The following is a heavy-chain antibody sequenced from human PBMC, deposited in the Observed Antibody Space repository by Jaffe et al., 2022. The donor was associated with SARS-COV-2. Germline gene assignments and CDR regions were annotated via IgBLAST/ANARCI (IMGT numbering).Heavy chain of an antibody. CDR1: GFTFDDYA. CDR2: ISWNSGSI. CDR3: AKDLLFYDSSGYFDY. D-gene: IGHD3-22*01. V-gene: IGHV3-9*01. J-gene: IGHJ4*02. Sequence: EVQLVESGGGLVQPGRSLRLSCAASGFTFDDYAMHWVRQAPGKGLEWVSGISWNSGSIGYADSVKGRFTISRDNAKNSLYLQMNSLRAEDTALYYCAKDLLFYDSSGYFDYWGQGTLVTVSS.